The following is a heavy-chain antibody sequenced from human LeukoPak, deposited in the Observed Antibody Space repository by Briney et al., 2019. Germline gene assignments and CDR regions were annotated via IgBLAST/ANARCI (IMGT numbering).Heavy chain of an antibody. V-gene: IGHV3-7*01. CDR2: IKQDGSEK. CDR3: ARVMFGWLSPLDY. D-gene: IGHD3-10*02. J-gene: IGHJ4*02. Sequence: PGGSLRLSCAASGFTFSSYWMSWVRQAPGKGLEWVANIKQDGSEKYYVDSVKGRFTISRDNAKNSLYLQMNSLRAEDTAVCYCARVMFGWLSPLDYWGQGTLVTVSS. CDR1: GFTFSSYW.